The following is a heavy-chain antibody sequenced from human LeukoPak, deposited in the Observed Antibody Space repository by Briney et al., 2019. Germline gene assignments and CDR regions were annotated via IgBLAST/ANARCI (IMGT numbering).Heavy chain of an antibody. CDR1: GFTFSSYS. Sequence: PGGSLRLSCAASGFTFSSYSMNWVRQAPGKGLEWVSSISSSGSYIYYADSVKGRFTISRDNAKNSLYLQMNSLRAEDTAVYYCARDRGYYDTIYYFDYWGQGTLVTVSS. V-gene: IGHV3-21*01. CDR2: ISSSGSYI. CDR3: ARDRGYYDTIYYFDY. D-gene: IGHD3-9*01. J-gene: IGHJ4*02.